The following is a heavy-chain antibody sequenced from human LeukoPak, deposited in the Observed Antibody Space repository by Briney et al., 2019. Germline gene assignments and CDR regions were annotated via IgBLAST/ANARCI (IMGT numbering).Heavy chain of an antibody. CDR1: GGSISSSNW. V-gene: IGHV4-4*02. J-gene: IGHJ6*02. D-gene: IGHD2-2*01. Sequence: SETLSLTCAVSGGSISSSNWWSWVRQPPGKGLEWIGEIYHSGSTNYNPSLKSRVTISVDKSKNQFSLKLSSVTAADTAVYYCARGVRYAGWEYGVPIRDLLSRRRDYYYYYGMDVWGQGTTVTVSS. CDR2: IYHSGST. CDR3: ARGVRYAGWEYGVPIRDLLSRRRDYYYYYGMDV.